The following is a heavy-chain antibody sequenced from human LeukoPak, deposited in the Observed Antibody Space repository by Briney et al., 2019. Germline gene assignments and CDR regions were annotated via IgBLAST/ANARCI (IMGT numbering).Heavy chain of an antibody. CDR2: INHSGST. CDR3: ARWTYYYGSGSPELDY. V-gene: IGHV4-34*01. CDR1: GGSFSGYY. Sequence: PSETLSLTCAVYGGSFSGYYWSWIRQPPGKGLEWIGEINHSGSTNYNPSLKSRVTISVDTSKNQFSLKLSSVTAADTAVYYCARWTYYYGSGSPELDYWGQGTLVTVSS. J-gene: IGHJ4*02. D-gene: IGHD3-10*01.